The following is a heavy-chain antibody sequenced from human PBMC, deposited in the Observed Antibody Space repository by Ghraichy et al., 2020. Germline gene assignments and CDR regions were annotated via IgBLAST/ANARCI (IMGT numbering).Heavy chain of an antibody. CDR3: ARGGYGMDV. Sequence: GGSLRLSCAASGFTFSTYRMHWVRQVPGKGLVWVSRIDSDGSSTRYADPVKGRLTISRDNAKNTLYLEMNSLRAEDTAVYYCARGGYGMDVWGQGTTVTVSS. V-gene: IGHV3-74*01. CDR2: IDSDGSST. J-gene: IGHJ6*02. CDR1: GFTFSTYR.